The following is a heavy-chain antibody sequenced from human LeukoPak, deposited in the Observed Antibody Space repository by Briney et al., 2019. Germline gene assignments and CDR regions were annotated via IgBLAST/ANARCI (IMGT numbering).Heavy chain of an antibody. J-gene: IGHJ4*02. D-gene: IGHD2-2*01. CDR3: ARTDCSSTSCQTAD. Sequence: PSETLSLTCTFSGGSISSSSYYWGWIRQPPGKGLEWIGNIYYSGRTYYNPSLKSRVTISVDASKNRFSLNLSSVTAADTAVYYCARTDCSSTSCQTADWGQGTLVTVSS. CDR2: IYYSGRT. V-gene: IGHV4-39*01. CDR1: GGSISSSSYY.